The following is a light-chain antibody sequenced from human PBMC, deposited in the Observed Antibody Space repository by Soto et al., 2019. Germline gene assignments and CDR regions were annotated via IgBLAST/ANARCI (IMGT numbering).Light chain of an antibody. CDR3: QQSYTTLVT. Sequence: DIQMTQSPSSLSAFVGDRVTITCRASQTISGFLNWYQQKPGKAPGLLIYSASTLQSGVPSRFSGSGYGTEFTLTISSLQPEDFATYYCQQSYTTLVTVGQGTTVEVK. CDR2: SAS. V-gene: IGKV1-39*01. CDR1: QTISGF. J-gene: IGKJ1*01.